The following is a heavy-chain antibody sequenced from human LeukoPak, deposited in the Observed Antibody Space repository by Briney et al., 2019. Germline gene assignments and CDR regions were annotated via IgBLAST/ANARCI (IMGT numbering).Heavy chain of an antibody. J-gene: IGHJ4*02. V-gene: IGHV1-18*01. Sequence: ASVKVSCKASGYTFTHYGITWVRQAPGQGLAWMGWINTYNGDTKCAQKLQGRVTMTTDTSTSTAFMELRSLRSDDSAVYYRARGIRSPLFDYWGLGTLVTVSP. D-gene: IGHD3-16*01. CDR3: ARGIRSPLFDY. CDR2: INTYNGDT. CDR1: GYTFTHYG.